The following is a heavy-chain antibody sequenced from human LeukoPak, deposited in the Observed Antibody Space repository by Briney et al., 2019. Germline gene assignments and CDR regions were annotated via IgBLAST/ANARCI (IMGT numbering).Heavy chain of an antibody. CDR3: ARLGCSGSSCYAVGDWFDP. CDR1: GVSISSSNSY. Sequence: SETLSLTCTVSGVSISSSNSYWGWIRQPPGKGLEWIGSIYYSGNTYYNASLKSQVSISIDTSKNQFSLRLTSVTAAGTAVYYCARLGCSGSSCYAVGDWFDPWGQGTLVTVSS. V-gene: IGHV4-39*01. D-gene: IGHD2-15*01. J-gene: IGHJ5*02. CDR2: IYYSGNT.